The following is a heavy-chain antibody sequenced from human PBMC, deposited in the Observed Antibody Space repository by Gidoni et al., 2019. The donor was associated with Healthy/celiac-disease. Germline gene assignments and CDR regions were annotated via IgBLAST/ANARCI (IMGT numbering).Heavy chain of an antibody. D-gene: IGHD5-18*01. CDR3: AREPRGYSYGTLDY. V-gene: IGHV3-21*01. J-gene: IGHJ4*02. CDR1: GLTFSSYS. Sequence: EVQLLESGGVLVKPGGSLRLSCSASGLTFSSYSMNWVRQAPGTGLEWVAAISSSSSYIYYADSVKGRFTISRDNAKNSLYLQMNSRRAEDTAVYYCAREPRGYSYGTLDYWGKGTLVTVSS. CDR2: ISSSSSYI.